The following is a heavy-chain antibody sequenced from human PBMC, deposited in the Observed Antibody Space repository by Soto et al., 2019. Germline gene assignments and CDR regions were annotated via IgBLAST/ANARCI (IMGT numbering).Heavy chain of an antibody. V-gene: IGHV1-18*01. J-gene: IGHJ6*03. CDR3: ARGDYYGSGTFQNTDNCYMDV. CDR2: VSAYNGNT. CDR1: GYTFINYG. D-gene: IGHD3-10*01. Sequence: QIRLVQSGAEVKKPGASVKVSCKASGYTFINYGISWVRQAPGQGLEWVGWVSAYNGNTNDAQRLQGRVTLTTETSTSTAYMEMRSLTSDDTDVYFCARGDYYGSGTFQNTDNCYMDVWGKGTTVIVSS.